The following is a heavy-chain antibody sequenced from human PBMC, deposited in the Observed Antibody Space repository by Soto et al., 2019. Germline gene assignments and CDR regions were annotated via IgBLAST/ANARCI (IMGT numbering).Heavy chain of an antibody. CDR3: ARASNTIPLPYYFNY. CDR1: GYTFPSSG. Sequence: ASMKVSCKASGYTFPSSGISWVRQAPGQGLDRMAWISADNSNTNYAQKLQGRVTMTTDTSTSTAYMELRSLSSDDTSVYYRARASNTIPLPYYFNYWGQGALVSVSS. D-gene: IGHD1-1*01. J-gene: IGHJ4*02. V-gene: IGHV1-18*01. CDR2: ISADNSNT.